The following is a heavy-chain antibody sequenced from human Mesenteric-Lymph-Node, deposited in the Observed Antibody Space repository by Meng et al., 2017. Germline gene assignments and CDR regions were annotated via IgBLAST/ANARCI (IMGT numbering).Heavy chain of an antibody. J-gene: IGHJ6*02. CDR2: LIPMCGTI. V-gene: IGHV1-69*05. CDR3: AVGYCAAGSCYSSRTHHFGLDV. CDR1: GDTFINYA. Sequence: SVKVSCKASGDTFINYAISWVRQAPGQGREWVGGLIPMCGTINYAQKLQGRVTVTTDQSTTTAYMELSSLRSEDTALYYCAVGYCAAGSCYSSRTHHFGLDVWGQGTTVTVSS. D-gene: IGHD2-15*01.